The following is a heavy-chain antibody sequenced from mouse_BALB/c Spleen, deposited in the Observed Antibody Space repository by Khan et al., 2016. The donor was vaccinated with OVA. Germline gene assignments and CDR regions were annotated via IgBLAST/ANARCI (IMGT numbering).Heavy chain of an antibody. CDR1: GFNIKDTY. V-gene: IGHV14-3*02. CDR3: ARPSYGPRDFEV. Sequence: VQLKQSGAELVKPGASVKLSCTASGFNIKDTYLHWVKQRPDQGLEWIARIAPANGNTKYDPKVQGKSTITGDKASNTSYLQLNSLTSEDTAIYYCARPSYGPRDFEVWGAGTTVTVSS. D-gene: IGHD1-1*02. J-gene: IGHJ1*01. CDR2: IAPANGNT.